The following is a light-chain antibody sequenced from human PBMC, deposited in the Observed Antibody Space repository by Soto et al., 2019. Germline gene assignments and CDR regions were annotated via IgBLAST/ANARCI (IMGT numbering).Light chain of an antibody. V-gene: IGKV3-20*01. CDR2: GAF. CDR3: QQYGSSPPYT. Sequence: EIVLTQSPGTPSLSPGERATLSCRASQSVSSSYLAWYQQKPGQALRLLIYGAFTSATGIPDRFSGSRSGTDFTLTISRLEPEDFAVYYCQQYGSSPPYTFGQGTKLEIK. J-gene: IGKJ2*01. CDR1: QSVSSSY.